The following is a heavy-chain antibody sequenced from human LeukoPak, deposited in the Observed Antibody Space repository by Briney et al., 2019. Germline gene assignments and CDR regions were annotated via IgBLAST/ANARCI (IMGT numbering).Heavy chain of an antibody. CDR3: ARGATSEDTAIVTGY. Sequence: GSLRLSCAASGFTFSSYAMSWVRQAPGRGLEWVSSITGSGATTYYADSVKGRLTVSRDNSKNTLYLQMNSLRAEDTAVYHCARGATSEDTAIVTGYWGQGTLVTVSS. CDR1: GFTFSSYA. CDR2: ITGSGATT. V-gene: IGHV3-23*01. J-gene: IGHJ4*02. D-gene: IGHD5-18*01.